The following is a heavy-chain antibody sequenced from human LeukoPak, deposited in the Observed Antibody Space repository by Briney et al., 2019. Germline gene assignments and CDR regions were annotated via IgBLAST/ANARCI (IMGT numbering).Heavy chain of an antibody. V-gene: IGHV4-39*01. D-gene: IGHD1-26*01. Sequence: SETLSLTCAISGDSTSSDRYYGGWVRQPPGKGLEWIGNIYYSGSTYYNPSLKSRVAMSVDTSKNQFFLKLNSVTATDTAVYYCARGRPYSGGYHLDYWGQGTLVTVSA. CDR2: IYYSGST. J-gene: IGHJ4*02. CDR3: ARGRPYSGGYHLDY. CDR1: GDSTSSDRYY.